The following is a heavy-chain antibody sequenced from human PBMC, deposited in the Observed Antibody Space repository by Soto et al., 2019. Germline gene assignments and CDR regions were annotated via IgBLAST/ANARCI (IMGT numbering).Heavy chain of an antibody. V-gene: IGHV3-23*01. CDR2: ISGSGGST. CDR3: AEGPGGSGGTG. J-gene: IGHJ4*02. D-gene: IGHD6-19*01. CDR1: GFTFSSYA. Sequence: GGSLRLSCAASGFTFSSYAMSWVRQAPGKGLEWVSAISGSGGSTYYADSVKGRFTISRDKSKNTLYLQMNSLRAEDTAVYYCAEGPGGSGGTGWGQGTLVTVSS.